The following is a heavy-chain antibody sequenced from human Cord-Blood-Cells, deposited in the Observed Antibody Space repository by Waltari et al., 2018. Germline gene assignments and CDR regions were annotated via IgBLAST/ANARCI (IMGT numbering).Heavy chain of an antibody. CDR1: GSTFTGYY. V-gene: IGHV1-2*02. J-gene: IGHJ4*02. Sequence: QVQLVQSGAEVKKPGASVKVSCKASGSTFTGYYMHWVRQAPGQGLEWMGWINPNRCGTNYAQKFQGRGTMTRDTSISTAYMELSRLRSDDTAVYYCARGKVFLGLGIAYWGQGTLVTVSS. CDR3: ARGKVFLGLGIAY. D-gene: IGHD7-27*01. CDR2: INPNRCGT.